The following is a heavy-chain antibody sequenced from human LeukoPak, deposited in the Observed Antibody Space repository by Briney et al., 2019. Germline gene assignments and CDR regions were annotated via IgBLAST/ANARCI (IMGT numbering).Heavy chain of an antibody. CDR2: IYYSGST. CDR3: ARGLSYYYDSSGLLFDY. V-gene: IGHV4-39*07. CDR1: GGSISSSSYH. D-gene: IGHD3-22*01. J-gene: IGHJ4*02. Sequence: SETLSLTCTVSGGSISSSSYHWGWIRQPPGKGLEWIGSIYYSGSTYYNPSLKSRVTISVDTSKNQFSLKLSSVTAADTAVYYCARGLSYYYDSSGLLFDYWGQGTLVTVSS.